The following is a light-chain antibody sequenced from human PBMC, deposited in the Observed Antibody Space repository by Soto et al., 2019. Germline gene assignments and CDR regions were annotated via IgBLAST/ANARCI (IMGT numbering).Light chain of an antibody. V-gene: IGLV2-11*01. J-gene: IGLJ1*01. CDR1: SSDVGNYNY. CDR3: CPYAGSFTSYV. Sequence: QSALTQPRSVSGSPGQSVTISCTGTSSDVGNYNYVSWYQQMPGKAPKLIIYDVSKRPPGVPDRFSGSKSGNTASLTISGLQAEDETDYYCCPYAGSFTSYVFGTGTKVTVL. CDR2: DVS.